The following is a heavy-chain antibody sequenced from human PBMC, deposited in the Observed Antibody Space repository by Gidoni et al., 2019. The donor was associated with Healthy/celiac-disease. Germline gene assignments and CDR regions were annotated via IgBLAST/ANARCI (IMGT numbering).Heavy chain of an antibody. CDR3: AVGQAAAGAFDI. CDR1: GFTFSSYA. D-gene: IGHD6-13*01. J-gene: IGHJ3*02. Sequence: QVQLVESGGGVVQPGRSLRLSCAAPGFTFSSYAMPWVRQAPGKGLEWVSVISYDGSNKYYAASVKGRFTISRDNSKNTLYLQMNSLRAEDTAVYYCAVGQAAAGAFDIWGQGTMVTVSS. V-gene: IGHV3-30-3*01. CDR2: ISYDGSNK.